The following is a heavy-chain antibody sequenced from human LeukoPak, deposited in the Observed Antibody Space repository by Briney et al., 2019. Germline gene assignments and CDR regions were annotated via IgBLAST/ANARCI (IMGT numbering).Heavy chain of an antibody. J-gene: IGHJ4*02. CDR3: ASRPRADVGPLDF. CDR1: GFTISAYA. D-gene: IGHD1-14*01. Sequence: GGSLRLSCAASGFTISAYAMTWVRQAPGKGLEWVSSISGSGSRTYYTESVKGRFTISRDNSKNTLYLQLNSLRADETAIYYCASRPRADVGPLDFWGQGTLVTVSS. CDR2: ISGSGSRT. V-gene: IGHV3-23*01.